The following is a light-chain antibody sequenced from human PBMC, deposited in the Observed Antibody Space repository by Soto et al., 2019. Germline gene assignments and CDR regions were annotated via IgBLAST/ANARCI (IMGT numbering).Light chain of an antibody. J-gene: IGKJ5*01. CDR2: GAS. V-gene: IGKV1-39*01. Sequence: DIPMTQSPSSLSASIGDRVTITCRASQRISTYLNWYQQKPGKAPKLLIYGASTLQGGVPSRFSASGSGTDFTLTISSLQPEDFATYFCQQSYTSSITFGQGTRLEIE. CDR3: QQSYTSSIT. CDR1: QRISTY.